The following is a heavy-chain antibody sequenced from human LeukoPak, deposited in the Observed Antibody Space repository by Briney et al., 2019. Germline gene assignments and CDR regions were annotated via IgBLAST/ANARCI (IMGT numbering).Heavy chain of an antibody. Sequence: GGSLRLSCAASGFTFEDYGMHWVRQAPGKGLEWVSLISGDGGNIYYAESVKGRFTISRDNSKNSLYLQMNSLRTEDTALYCAKDLPQYYDFWSGYYGGFDYWGQGTLVTVSS. V-gene: IGHV3-43*02. J-gene: IGHJ4*02. CDR2: ISGDGGNI. CDR3: AKDLPQYYDFWSGYYGGFDY. D-gene: IGHD3-3*01. CDR1: GFTFEDYG.